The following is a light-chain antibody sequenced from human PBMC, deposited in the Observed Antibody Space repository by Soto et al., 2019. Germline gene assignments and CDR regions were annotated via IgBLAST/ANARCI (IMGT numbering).Light chain of an antibody. CDR3: QQYGSLIT. CDR2: GAS. V-gene: IGKV3-20*01. J-gene: IGKJ5*01. CDR1: QSVGSN. Sequence: EIAMTQSPVTLSVSPGESATLSGRASQSVGSNLAWYQQRPGQAPRLLIYGASTRATGIPVRFSGSGSGTDFTLTISGLEPEDFAVYYCQQYGSLITFGQGTRLEI.